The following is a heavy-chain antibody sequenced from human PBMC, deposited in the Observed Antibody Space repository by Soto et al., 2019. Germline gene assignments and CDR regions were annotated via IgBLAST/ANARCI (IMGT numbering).Heavy chain of an antibody. CDR3: ARAVDTSMVSLYYFDS. CDR1: GVSISSGDYY. J-gene: IGHJ4*02. V-gene: IGHV4-30-4*01. D-gene: IGHD5-18*01. CDR2: IYYSGST. Sequence: QVQLQESGPGLVKPSQTLSLTCTVSGVSISSGDYYWSWIRQPPGKGLEWIAYIYYSGSTYYNPSLESGVGISQDMSKNQFSLRLRSVTAADTAVYYCARAVDTSMVSLYYFDSWGQGTLVTVSS.